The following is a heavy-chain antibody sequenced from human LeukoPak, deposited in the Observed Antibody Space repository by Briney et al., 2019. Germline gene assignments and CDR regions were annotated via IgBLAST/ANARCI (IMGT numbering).Heavy chain of an antibody. V-gene: IGHV1-2*02. CDR1: GYTFTAYN. CDR2: IDPNTGDT. Sequence: ASVKVSCKTFGYTFTAYNMHWVRQAPGQGLEWMGWIDPNTGDTTYAQRFQDRVTMTRETSISTAYMELSGLTSDDTAVYYCAKGFGQYYYDSSGYPDFEDFDYWGQGTLVTVSS. D-gene: IGHD3-22*01. CDR3: AKGFGQYYYDSSGYPDFEDFDY. J-gene: IGHJ4*02.